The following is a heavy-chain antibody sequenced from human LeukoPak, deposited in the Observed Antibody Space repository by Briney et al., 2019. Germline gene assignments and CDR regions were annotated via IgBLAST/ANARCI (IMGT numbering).Heavy chain of an antibody. Sequence: SVKVSCKASGGTFSSYAISWVRQAPGQGLEWVGRIIPILGIANYAQKFQGRVTITADKSTSTAYMELSSLRSEDAAVYYCARDRSGYDLDYFDYWGQGTLVTVSS. V-gene: IGHV1-69*04. CDR2: IIPILGIA. D-gene: IGHD5-12*01. J-gene: IGHJ4*02. CDR3: ARDRSGYDLDYFDY. CDR1: GGTFSSYA.